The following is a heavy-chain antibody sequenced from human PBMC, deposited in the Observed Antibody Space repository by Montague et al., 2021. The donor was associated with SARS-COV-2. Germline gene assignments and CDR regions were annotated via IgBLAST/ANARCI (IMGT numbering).Heavy chain of an antibody. Sequence: CAISGDSVSSNSAAWNWIRQSPSRGLEWLGRTYYRSKWYNDYAVSVKSRITINPDTSKNQFSLQLNSVTPEDTTVYYCARDLLTGYLPYCYYMDVWGKGTTVTVSS. D-gene: IGHD3-9*01. V-gene: IGHV6-1*01. J-gene: IGHJ6*03. CDR2: TYYRSKWYN. CDR3: ARDLLTGYLPYCYYMDV. CDR1: GDSVSSNSAA.